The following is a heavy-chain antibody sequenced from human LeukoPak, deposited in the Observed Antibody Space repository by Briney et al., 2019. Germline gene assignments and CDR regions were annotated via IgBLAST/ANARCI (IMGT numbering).Heavy chain of an antibody. D-gene: IGHD1-1*01. J-gene: IGHJ4*02. Sequence: PSDTLSLTCTVSGGSISSSSYYWGWIRQHPGKGLEWIGSIYYSGSTYYNPSLKSRVTISVDTSKNQFSLKLSSVTAADTAVYYCARRLERWLLPSRVDYWGQGTLVTVSS. CDR1: GGSISSSSYY. CDR3: ARRLERWLLPSRVDY. V-gene: IGHV4-39*01. CDR2: IYYSGST.